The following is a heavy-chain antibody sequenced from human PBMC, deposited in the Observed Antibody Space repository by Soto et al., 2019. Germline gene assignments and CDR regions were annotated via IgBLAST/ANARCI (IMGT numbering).Heavy chain of an antibody. Sequence: QVQLQQWGAGLLKPSETLSLTCTVYGGSFSGNYWSWIRQPPGMGLEWIGEISHSGSGTNYNPSLKRRVTISVDTSKTRFSLKLSSVTAADTAMYYCARGHLPGGNTFYYDYWGQGTLVTVSS. V-gene: IGHV4-34*01. J-gene: IGHJ4*02. CDR3: ARGHLPGGNTFYYDY. CDR2: ISHSGSGT. CDR1: GGSFSGNY. D-gene: IGHD2-15*01.